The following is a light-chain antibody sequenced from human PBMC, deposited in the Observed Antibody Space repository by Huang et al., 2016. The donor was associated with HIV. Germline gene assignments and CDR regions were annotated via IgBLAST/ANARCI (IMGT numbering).Light chain of an antibody. Sequence: DIQMTQSPSSLSASVGDRVTITCRASQNINRFLNWFQQRPGKAPKLLIYAASHLQSGFPSRFSGSGSGTDFTLTISSLQSEDFATYYCQKSYGTLSFGQGTKLEIK. CDR1: QNINRF. CDR2: AAS. V-gene: IGKV1-39*01. CDR3: QKSYGTLS. J-gene: IGKJ2*03.